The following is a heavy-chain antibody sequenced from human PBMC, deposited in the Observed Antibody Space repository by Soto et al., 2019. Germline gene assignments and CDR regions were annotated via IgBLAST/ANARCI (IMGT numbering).Heavy chain of an antibody. J-gene: IGHJ4*02. V-gene: IGHV3-74*01. CDR3: ARDRGWSLFDY. CDR2: TNSDGSDT. CDR1: GFTFSSYW. Sequence: EVQLVESGGGLVQPGGSLRLSCEASGFTFSSYWMYWVRQAPGKGLVWVSRTNSDGSDTSYADSVKGRFTISRDNAKNTLYLQMYSLRAEDTAVYYCARDRGWSLFDYWGQGSLVTFSS. D-gene: IGHD6-19*01.